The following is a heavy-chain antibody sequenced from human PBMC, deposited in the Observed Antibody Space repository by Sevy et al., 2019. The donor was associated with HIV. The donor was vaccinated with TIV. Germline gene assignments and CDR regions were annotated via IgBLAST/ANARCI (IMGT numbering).Heavy chain of an antibody. D-gene: IGHD3-22*01. CDR2: ISTSSSST. J-gene: IGHJ4*02. CDR3: VTDPDNVHYYDSSGSLFDN. Sequence: GESLKISCAASGFTFSNYAMGWVRQAPGKGPEWVSTISTSSSSTYYADSVKGRFTISRDNSKNTLSRQMNSLRADDTAVYDCVTDPDNVHYYDSSGSLFDNWGQGTLVTVSS. V-gene: IGHV3-23*01. CDR1: GFTFSNYA.